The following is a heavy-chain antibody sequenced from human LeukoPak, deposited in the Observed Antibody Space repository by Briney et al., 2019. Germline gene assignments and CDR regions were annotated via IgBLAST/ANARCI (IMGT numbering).Heavy chain of an antibody. CDR3: TRDGGTLDY. CDR1: GYTFGDYA. CDR2: IRSKAFGGAT. Sequence: PGRSLRLSCTGSGYTFGDYAMSWVRQSPGKGLEWVSLIRSKAFGGATEYAASVKGRFTTSRDDSKSIAYLQMNSLKTEDTAMYYCTRDGGTLDYWGQGTLVTVSS. J-gene: IGHJ4*02. V-gene: IGHV3-49*04. D-gene: IGHD3-16*01.